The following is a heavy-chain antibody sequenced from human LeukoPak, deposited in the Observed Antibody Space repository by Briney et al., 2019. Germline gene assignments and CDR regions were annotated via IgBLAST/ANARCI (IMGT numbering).Heavy chain of an antibody. CDR3: AKDHWALHAVAGTELGPPYYFDY. CDR1: GFTFSSYG. V-gene: IGHV3-23*01. CDR2: ISGSGGST. J-gene: IGHJ4*02. Sequence: PGGPLRLSCAASGFTFSSYGMSWVRQAPGKGLEWVSAISGSGGSTYYADSVKGRFTISRDNSKNTLYLQMNSLRAEDTAVYYCAKDHWALHAVAGTELGPPYYFDYWGQGTLVTVSS. D-gene: IGHD6-19*01.